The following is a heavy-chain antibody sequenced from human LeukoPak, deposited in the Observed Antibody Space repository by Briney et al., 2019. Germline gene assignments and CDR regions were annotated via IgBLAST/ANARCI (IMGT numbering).Heavy chain of an antibody. CDR2: IYHSGST. V-gene: IGHV4-30-2*01. Sequence: SETLSLTCTVSGGSISSGGYYWSWIRQPPGKGLEWIGYIYHSGSTYYNPSLKSRVTISVDRSKNQFSLKLSSVTAADTAVYYCARDYGSTSWYYYMDVWGKGTTVTVSS. J-gene: IGHJ6*03. CDR3: ARDYGSTSWYYYMDV. CDR1: GGSISSGGYY. D-gene: IGHD2-2*01.